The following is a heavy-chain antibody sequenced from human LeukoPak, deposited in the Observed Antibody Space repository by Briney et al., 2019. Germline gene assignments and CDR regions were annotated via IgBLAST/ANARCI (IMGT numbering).Heavy chain of an antibody. CDR1: GGSISSSSYY. CDR2: IYYSGST. CDR3: ARHYFIGTDAFDI. V-gene: IGHV4-39*01. Sequence: PSETLSLTCTVSGGSISSSSYYWGWIRQPPGKGLEWIGSIYYSGSTYYNPSLKSRVTISVDTSKNQFSLKLSSVTAADTAVYYCARHYFIGTDAFDIWGQGTMVTVSS. D-gene: IGHD1-1*01. J-gene: IGHJ3*02.